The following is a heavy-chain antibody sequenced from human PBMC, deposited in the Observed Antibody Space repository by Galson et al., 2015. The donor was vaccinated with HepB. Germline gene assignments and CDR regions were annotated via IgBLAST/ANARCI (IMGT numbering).Heavy chain of an antibody. J-gene: IGHJ3*02. CDR2: ISAYNGNT. D-gene: IGHD3-22*01. CDR1: GSTFTSYG. CDR3: ARAPYYYDSSGSFAFDI. Sequence: SVTVSCKASGSTFTSYGISWVRQAPGQGLEWMGWISAYNGNTNYAQKLQGRVTMTTDTSTSTAYMELRSLRSDDTAVYYCARAPYYYDSSGSFAFDIWGQGTMVTVSS. V-gene: IGHV1-18*01.